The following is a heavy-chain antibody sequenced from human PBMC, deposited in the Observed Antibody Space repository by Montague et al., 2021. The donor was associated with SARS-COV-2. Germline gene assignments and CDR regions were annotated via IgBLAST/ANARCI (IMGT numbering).Heavy chain of an antibody. J-gene: IGHJ4*02. CDR1: GGSISSGGYY. CDR3: ARAQRITIFGVVTYFDY. D-gene: IGHD3-3*01. CDR2: IYYSGST. V-gene: IGHV4-31*03. Sequence: TLSLTCTVSGGSISSGGYYWSWIRQHPGKGLEWIGYIYYSGSTYYNPSLKSRVTISVDTSKNQFSLKLSSVTAADTAVYYCARAQRITIFGVVTYFDYWGQGTLVTVSS.